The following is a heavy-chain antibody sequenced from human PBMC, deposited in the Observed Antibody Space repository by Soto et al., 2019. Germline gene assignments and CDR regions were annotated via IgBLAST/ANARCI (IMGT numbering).Heavy chain of an antibody. V-gene: IGHV3-74*01. Sequence: AGGSLRLSCAASGFTFSNYWMHWVRQVPGRGLVWVSRIDTDGSTTSYADFAKGRFTISRDNAKSTLSLQMNSLRAEDTAIYYCACSRRPARLAPKGSIDSWGKGTLATGPS. CDR2: IDTDGSTT. D-gene: IGHD2-15*01. CDR3: ACSRRPARLAPKGSIDS. CDR1: GFTFSNYW. J-gene: IGHJ4*02.